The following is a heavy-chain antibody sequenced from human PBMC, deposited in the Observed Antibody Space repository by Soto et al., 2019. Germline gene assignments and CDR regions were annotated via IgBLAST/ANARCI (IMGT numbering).Heavy chain of an antibody. J-gene: IGHJ3*02. D-gene: IGHD3-10*01. V-gene: IGHV3-9*01. CDR1: GFTFDDYA. CDR3: AKVFRGEPDAFDI. Sequence: GGSLRLSCAASGFTFDDYAMHWVRQAPGKGLEWVSGISWNSGSIGYADSVKGRFTISRDNAKNSLYLQMNSLRAEDTALYYCAKVFRGEPDAFDIWGQGTMVTVSS. CDR2: ISWNSGSI.